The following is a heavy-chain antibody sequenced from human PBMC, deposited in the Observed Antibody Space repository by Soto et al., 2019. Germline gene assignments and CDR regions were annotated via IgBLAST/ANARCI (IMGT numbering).Heavy chain of an antibody. D-gene: IGHD2-15*01. CDR3: AREVGYCSGGSCSPGY. V-gene: IGHV4-31*03. CDR1: GGSISGGGYY. J-gene: IGHJ4*02. CDR2: IYYSGST. Sequence: SETLSLTCTVSGGSISGGGYYWSWIRQHPGKGLEWIGYIYYSGSTYYNPSLKSRVTISVDTSKNQFSLKLSSVTAADTAVYYCAREVGYCSGGSCSPGYWGQGTLVTVSS.